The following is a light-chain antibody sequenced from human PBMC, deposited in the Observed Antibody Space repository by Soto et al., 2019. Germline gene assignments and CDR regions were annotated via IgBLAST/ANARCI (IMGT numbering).Light chain of an antibody. Sequence: EIVMTQSPATLSVSPGERATLSCRASQSVSSNLVWYQQKPGHAPMLLIYGASTRATGIPARFSGSGAGTEFTLAISILQSEDFAVYYCQHYNNWWTFGQGTKVEIK. V-gene: IGKV3-15*01. CDR2: GAS. CDR1: QSVSSN. CDR3: QHYNNWWT. J-gene: IGKJ1*01.